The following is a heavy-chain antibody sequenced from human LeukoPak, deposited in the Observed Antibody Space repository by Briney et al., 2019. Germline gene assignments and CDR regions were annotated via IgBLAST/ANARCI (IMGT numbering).Heavy chain of an antibody. CDR2: INHSGST. Sequence: PSETLSLTCTVSGGSIGSSSYYWSWIRQPPGKGLEWIGEINHSGSTNYNPSLKSRVTISVDTSKNQFSLKLSSVTAADTAVYYCARGVSERSEWLDWFDPWGQGTLVTVSS. V-gene: IGHV4-39*07. D-gene: IGHD5-12*01. J-gene: IGHJ5*02. CDR1: GGSIGSSSYY. CDR3: ARGVSERSEWLDWFDP.